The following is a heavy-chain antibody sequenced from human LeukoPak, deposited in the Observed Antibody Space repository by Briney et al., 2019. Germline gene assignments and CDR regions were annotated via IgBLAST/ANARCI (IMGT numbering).Heavy chain of an antibody. Sequence: PGGSLRPSCAASGFTFSGYWTHWVRQVPGKGLVWVSRITGDGSSTTYADSVKGRFTISRDNAKNTVFLQMISLRAEDTAVYYCARDTGWYFDLWGRGTLVTVSS. CDR2: ITGDGSST. V-gene: IGHV3-74*01. CDR1: GFTFSGYW. J-gene: IGHJ2*01. D-gene: IGHD4-17*01. CDR3: ARDTGWYFDL.